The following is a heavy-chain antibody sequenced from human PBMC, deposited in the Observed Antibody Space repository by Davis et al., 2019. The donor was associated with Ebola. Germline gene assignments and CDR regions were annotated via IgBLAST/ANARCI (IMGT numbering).Heavy chain of an antibody. J-gene: IGHJ6*02. D-gene: IGHD3-16*01. CDR2: ISGSGGNT. CDR1: AITFSSYA. V-gene: IGHV3-23*01. CDR3: ARDRPLDFFFGDYYGMDV. Sequence: GESLKISCADSAITFSSYAMTWVRQAPGKGLEWVSAISGSGGNTYYADSVKGRFTISRDNSKNSLYLQMNSLRAEDTAVYYCARDRPLDFFFGDYYGMDVWGQGTTVTVSS.